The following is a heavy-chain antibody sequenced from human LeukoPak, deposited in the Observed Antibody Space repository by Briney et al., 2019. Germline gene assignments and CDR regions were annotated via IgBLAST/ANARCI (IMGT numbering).Heavy chain of an antibody. CDR2: IYYSGST. V-gene: IGHV4-59*01. J-gene: IGHJ4*02. CDR1: GGSISSYY. CDR3: ARFRRGSLDY. D-gene: IGHD3-10*01. Sequence: SETLSLTCTVSGGSISSYYWSWIRQPPGKGLEWIGYIYYSGSTNYNPSLKSRVTISVDASKNQFSLKLSSVTAADTAVYYCARFRRGSLDYWGQGTLVIVSS.